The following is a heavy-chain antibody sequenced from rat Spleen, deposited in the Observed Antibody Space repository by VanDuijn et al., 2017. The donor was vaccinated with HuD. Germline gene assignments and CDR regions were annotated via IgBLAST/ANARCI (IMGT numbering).Heavy chain of an antibody. J-gene: IGHJ2*01. CDR2: ISYSGST. Sequence: EVQLQESGPGLVKPSQSLSLTCSVTGYSITSNYWGWIRKFPGNKMEWMGYISYSGSTSYNPSLKSRISIIRDTSKNQFFLQLNSVTTEDTATYYCARWGDYGYNYGFDYWGQGVMVTVSS. D-gene: IGHD1-9*01. V-gene: IGHV3-1*01. CDR1: GYSITSNY. CDR3: ARWGDYGYNYGFDY.